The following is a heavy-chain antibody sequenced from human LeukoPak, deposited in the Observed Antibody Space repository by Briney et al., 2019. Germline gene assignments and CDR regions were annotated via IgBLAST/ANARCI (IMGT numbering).Heavy chain of an antibody. J-gene: IGHJ4*02. Sequence: PSETLSLTCTVSGGSISSYYWSWIRQPPGKGLEWIGYIYYSGSTNYNPSLKSRVTISVDTSKNQFSLKLSSATAADTAVYYCARHKGKWELGFDYWGQGTLVTVSS. CDR2: IYYSGST. V-gene: IGHV4-59*08. CDR3: ARHKGKWELGFDY. CDR1: GGSISSYY. D-gene: IGHD1-26*01.